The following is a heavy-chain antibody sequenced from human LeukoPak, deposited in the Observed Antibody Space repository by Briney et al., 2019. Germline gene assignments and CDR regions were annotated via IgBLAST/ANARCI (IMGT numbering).Heavy chain of an antibody. D-gene: IGHD3-10*01. V-gene: IGHV1-46*01. CDR2: INPSGGST. Sequence: ASVKVSCKASGYTFTSYYMHWVRQAPGQGLEWMGIINPSGGSTSYAQKFQGRVTMTTDTSTSTAYMELRSLKSDDTAVYYCARDYRWFGVKRYFDNWGQGTLVTVSS. CDR3: ARDYRWFGVKRYFDN. CDR1: GYTFTSYY. J-gene: IGHJ4*02.